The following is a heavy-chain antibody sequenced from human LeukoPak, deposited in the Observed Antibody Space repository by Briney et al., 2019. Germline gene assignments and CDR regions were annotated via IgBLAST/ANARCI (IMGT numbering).Heavy chain of an antibody. V-gene: IGHV3-30*02. CDR3: AKDKPPYCGGDCYSGKDY. CDR2: IRYDGSNK. CDR1: GFTFSSYG. J-gene: IGHJ4*02. D-gene: IGHD2-21*02. Sequence: GGSLRLSCAASGFTFSSYGMHWVRQAPGKGLEWVAFIRYDGSNKYYADSVKGRFTISRDNSKNTLYLQMNGLRAEDTAVYYCAKDKPPYCGGDCYSGKDYWGQGTLVTVSS.